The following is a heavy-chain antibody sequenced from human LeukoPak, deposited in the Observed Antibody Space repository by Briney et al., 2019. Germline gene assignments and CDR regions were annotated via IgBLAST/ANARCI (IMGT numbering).Heavy chain of an antibody. D-gene: IGHD1-1*01. CDR1: GFTFSSYT. V-gene: IGHV3-21*04. CDR3: ARDQRGYLYYMDV. J-gene: IGHJ6*03. Sequence: GGSLRLSCAASGFTFSSYTMTWVRQAPGKGLEWVSSISRSGAYIYYADSVKGRFTISRDNSKNTVYLQMNSLGAEDTAVYYCARDQRGYLYYMDVWGKGTTVTISS. CDR2: ISRSGAYI.